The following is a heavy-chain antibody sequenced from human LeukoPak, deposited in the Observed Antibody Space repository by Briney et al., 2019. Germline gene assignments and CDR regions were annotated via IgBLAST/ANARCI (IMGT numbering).Heavy chain of an antibody. CDR3: ASRATVPPYNWFDP. CDR1: GYTFISNW. D-gene: IGHD4-17*01. CDR2: IDPSDSYT. J-gene: IGHJ5*02. V-gene: IGHV5-10-1*01. Sequence: GESLKISCKGSGYTFISNWITWVRQMPGKGLEWMGRIDPSDSYTNYSPSFQGHVAISADKSTSTAYLQWSSLKASDTAMYSCASRATVPPYNWFDPWGQGTLVTVSS.